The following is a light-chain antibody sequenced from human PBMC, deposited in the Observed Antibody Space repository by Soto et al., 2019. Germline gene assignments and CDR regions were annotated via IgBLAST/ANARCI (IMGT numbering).Light chain of an antibody. CDR3: QQGYSTPWT. CDR1: QSITTY. V-gene: IGKV1-39*01. J-gene: IGKJ1*01. Sequence: DIQITHSQSSLSASLGDILTITFGASQSITTYLHWYQQKAGEAPKLLIYAISNLQSGVSSRFSGSGSGTDFSLTINTLQPEDFATYYCQQGYSTPWTFGQGTKVEIK. CDR2: AIS.